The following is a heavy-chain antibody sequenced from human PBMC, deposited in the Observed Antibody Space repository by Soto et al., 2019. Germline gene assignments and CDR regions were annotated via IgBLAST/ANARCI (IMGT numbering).Heavy chain of an antibody. CDR3: ARPQSRYGSGSYYYYGMDV. J-gene: IGHJ6*02. CDR1: GYSFTSYW. Sequence: GESLKISCKGSGYSFTSYWISWVRQMPGKGLEWMGRIDPSDSYTNYSPSFQGHVTISADKSISTAYPQWSSLKASDTAMYYCARPQSRYGSGSYYYYGMDVWGQGTTVTVSS. D-gene: IGHD3-10*01. V-gene: IGHV5-10-1*01. CDR2: IDPSDSYT.